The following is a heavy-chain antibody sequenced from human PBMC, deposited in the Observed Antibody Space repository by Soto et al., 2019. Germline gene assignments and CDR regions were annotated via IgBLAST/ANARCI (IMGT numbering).Heavy chain of an antibody. CDR2: INPSGGST. D-gene: IGHD4-17*01. CDR1: GYTFTTYY. J-gene: IGHJ5*02. Sequence: ASVKVSCKASGYTFTTYYLHWVRQAPGQGLEWMGIINPSGGSTNYAQRFQGRVTMTSDTSTSTVYMELSSLRADDTAVYYCARVVVATTATTSNWFDPWGQGTLVTVSS. CDR3: ARVVVATTATTSNWFDP. V-gene: IGHV1-46*01.